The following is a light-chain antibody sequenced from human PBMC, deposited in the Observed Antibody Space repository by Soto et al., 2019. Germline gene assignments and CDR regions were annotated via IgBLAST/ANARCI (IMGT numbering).Light chain of an antibody. J-gene: IGLJ1*01. V-gene: IGLV2-8*01. Sequence: QSALTQPPSSSGSPGHSVTISCTGTSSDVGGYNYVSWYQQHPGKAPKLMIYEVNKRPSGVPNRFSGSKSGNTASLTVSGLQAEDEADYYCSSYAGSNNYVFGTGTKLTVL. CDR2: EVN. CDR3: SSYAGSNNYV. CDR1: SSDVGGYNY.